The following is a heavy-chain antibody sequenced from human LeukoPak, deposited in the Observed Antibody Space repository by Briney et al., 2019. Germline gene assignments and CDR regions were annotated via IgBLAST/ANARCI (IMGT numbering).Heavy chain of an antibody. J-gene: IGHJ4*02. CDR1: GFTFSSYE. Sequence: PGGSLRLSCAASGFTFSSYEMNWVRQAPGKGLEWVSYISNSGSTIYYADSVKGRFTISRDNAKNSLYLQMNSLRAEDTAVYYCARNWNWGYYFDYWGQGTLVTVSS. CDR2: ISNSGSTI. D-gene: IGHD1-7*01. V-gene: IGHV3-48*03. CDR3: ARNWNWGYYFDY.